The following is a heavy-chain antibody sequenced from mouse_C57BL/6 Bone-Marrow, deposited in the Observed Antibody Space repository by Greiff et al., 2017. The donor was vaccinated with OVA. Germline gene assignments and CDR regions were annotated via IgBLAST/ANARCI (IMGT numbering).Heavy chain of an antibody. CDR1: GYTFTSYT. V-gene: IGHV1-4*01. CDR2: INPSSGYT. J-gene: IGHJ1*03. CDR3: ARRDYYYGSSYDFDG. D-gene: IGHD1-1*01. Sequence: VQLQQSGAELARPGASVKMSCKASGYTFTSYTMHWVKQRPGQGLEWIGYINPSSGYTKYNQKFKDKATLTADKSSSTAYMQLSSLTSEDSAVYYCARRDYYYGSSYDFDGWGTGTTVTVSS.